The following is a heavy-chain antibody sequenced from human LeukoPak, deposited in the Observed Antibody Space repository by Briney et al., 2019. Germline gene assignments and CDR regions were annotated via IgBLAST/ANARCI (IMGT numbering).Heavy chain of an antibody. CDR1: GDSFSSNSAV. J-gene: IGHJ6*02. Sequence: SQTLSLTCAISGDSFSSNSAVWNWIRQSPSRGLEWLGRTYYRSKWYNDYAVSVKSRITINPDTSKNQFSLQLNSVTPEDTAVYYCARESGWFPGFDYYYGMDVWGQGTTVTVSS. V-gene: IGHV6-1*01. CDR2: TYYRSKWYN. CDR3: ARESGWFPGFDYYYGMDV. D-gene: IGHD6-19*01.